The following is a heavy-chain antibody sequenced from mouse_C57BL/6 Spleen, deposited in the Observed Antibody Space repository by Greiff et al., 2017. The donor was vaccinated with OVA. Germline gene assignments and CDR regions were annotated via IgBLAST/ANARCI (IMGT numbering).Heavy chain of an antibody. CDR1: GYSITSGYD. D-gene: IGHD4-1*01. V-gene: IGHV3-1*01. Sequence: EVKVVESGPGMVKPSQSLSLTCTVTGYSITSGYDWHWIRHFPGNKLEWMGYISYSGSTNYNPSLKSRISITHDTSKNHFFLKLNSVTTEDTATYYCARGGLTGSWFAYWGQGTLVTVSA. CDR3: ARGGLTGSWFAY. CDR2: ISYSGST. J-gene: IGHJ3*01.